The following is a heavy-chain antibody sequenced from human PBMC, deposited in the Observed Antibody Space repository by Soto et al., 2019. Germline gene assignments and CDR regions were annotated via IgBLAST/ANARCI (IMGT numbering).Heavy chain of an antibody. V-gene: IGHV4-59*01. CDR2: IYYSGNT. CDR1: GGSISGYY. Sequence: SETLSLTCTASGGSISGYYWSWIRQPPGKGLEWIGYIYYSGNTNYNPSLKSRVTLSVDTSENQFSLKLHSVTAADAAVYYCARGGWWAANNYYYFDLCGLGTRVTVSS. J-gene: IGHJ4*02. D-gene: IGHD1-20*01. CDR3: ARGGWWAANNYYYFDL.